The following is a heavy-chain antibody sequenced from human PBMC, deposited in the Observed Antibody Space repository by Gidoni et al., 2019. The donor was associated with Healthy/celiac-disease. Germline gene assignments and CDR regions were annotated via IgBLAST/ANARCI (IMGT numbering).Heavy chain of an antibody. Sequence: QVQLVESGGGGVQPGRSLRLSWAASGFTVSSHGMHWVRQAPGKGLEWGAVISYDGSNKYYADSVKGRFTISRDNSKNTLYLQMNSLRAEDTAVYYCAKDHNYYDSSGYYQHFDYWGQGTLVTVSS. D-gene: IGHD3-22*01. CDR3: AKDHNYYDSSGYYQHFDY. CDR2: ISYDGSNK. V-gene: IGHV3-30*18. J-gene: IGHJ4*02. CDR1: GFTVSSHG.